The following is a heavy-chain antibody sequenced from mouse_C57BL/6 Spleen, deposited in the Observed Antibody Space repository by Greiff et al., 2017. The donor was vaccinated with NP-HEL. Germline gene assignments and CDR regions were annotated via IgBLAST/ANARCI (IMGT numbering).Heavy chain of an antibody. CDR3: AREESRYFDV. J-gene: IGHJ1*03. V-gene: IGHV1-19*01. Sequence: EVQLHQSGPVLVKPGASVKMSCKASGYTFTDYYMNWVKQSHGKSLEWIGVINPYNGGTSYNQKFKGKATLTVDKSSSTAYMELNSLTSEDSAVYYCAREESRYFDVWGTGTTVTVSS. CDR2: INPYNGGT. CDR1: GYTFTDYY.